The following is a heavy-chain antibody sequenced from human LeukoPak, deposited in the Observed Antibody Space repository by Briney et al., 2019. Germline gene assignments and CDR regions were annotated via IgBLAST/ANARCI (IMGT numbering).Heavy chain of an antibody. CDR2: INHSGST. Sequence: SETLSLTCTVSGGSISSYYWSWIRQPPGKGLEWIGEINHSGSTNYNPSLKRRGTISVDTYKNQFSLKLSSVTAADTAVYYCARFGSSWSFDYWGQGTLVTVSS. V-gene: IGHV4-34*01. J-gene: IGHJ4*02. CDR3: ARFGSSWSFDY. CDR1: GGSISSYY. D-gene: IGHD6-13*01.